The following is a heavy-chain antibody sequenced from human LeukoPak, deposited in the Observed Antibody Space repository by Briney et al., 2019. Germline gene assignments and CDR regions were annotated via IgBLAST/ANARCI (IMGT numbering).Heavy chain of an antibody. CDR1: GYSISSGYY. V-gene: IGHV4-34*01. D-gene: IGHD2-21*02. CDR3: AGLRCGGDCGGAFDI. Sequence: SETLYLTCAVSGYSISSGYYWSWIRQPPGKGLEWIGEINHSGSTNYNPSLKSRVTISVDTSKNQFSLKLSSVTAADTAVYYCAGLRCGGDCGGAFDIWGQGTMVTVSS. CDR2: INHSGST. J-gene: IGHJ3*02.